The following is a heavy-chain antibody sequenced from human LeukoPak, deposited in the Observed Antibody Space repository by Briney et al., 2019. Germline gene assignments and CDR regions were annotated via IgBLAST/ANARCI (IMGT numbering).Heavy chain of an antibody. Sequence: GRSLRLSCAASGFTFSNYGMHWVRQAPGKGLEWVSVISYDGSNKYYADSVKGRFTISRDNSKNSLYLQMNSLRAEDTALYYCAKAYGDYLFDYWGQGTLVTVSS. J-gene: IGHJ4*02. CDR3: AKAYGDYLFDY. D-gene: IGHD4-17*01. V-gene: IGHV3-30*18. CDR1: GFTFSNYG. CDR2: ISYDGSNK.